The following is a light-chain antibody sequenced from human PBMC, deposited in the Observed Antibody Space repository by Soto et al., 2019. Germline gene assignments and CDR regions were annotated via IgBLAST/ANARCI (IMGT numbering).Light chain of an antibody. CDR1: QSVSSSY. Sequence: EIVLTQSPGTLSLSPGERATLSCRASQSVSSSYLAWYQQKPGQAPRLLIYGASNRATGIPDRFSGSGSGTEFTITISRLEPAEFAVYYCQQYGRTPRTFGQGTKVEIK. CDR2: GAS. V-gene: IGKV3-20*01. CDR3: QQYGRTPRT. J-gene: IGKJ1*01.